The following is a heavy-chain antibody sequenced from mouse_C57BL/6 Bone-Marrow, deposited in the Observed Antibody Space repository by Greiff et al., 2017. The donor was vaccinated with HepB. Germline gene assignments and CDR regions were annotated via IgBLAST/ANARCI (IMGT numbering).Heavy chain of an antibody. Sequence: VQLQQSGPELVKPGASVKISCKASGYSFTGYYMNWVKQSPEKSLEWIGEINPSTGGTTYNQKFKAKATLTVDKSSSTAYMQLKSLTSEDSAVYYCAKGRYGSSYWYFDVWGTGTTVTVSS. J-gene: IGHJ1*03. CDR2: INPSTGGT. CDR3: AKGRYGSSYWYFDV. CDR1: GYSFTGYY. D-gene: IGHD1-1*01. V-gene: IGHV1-42*01.